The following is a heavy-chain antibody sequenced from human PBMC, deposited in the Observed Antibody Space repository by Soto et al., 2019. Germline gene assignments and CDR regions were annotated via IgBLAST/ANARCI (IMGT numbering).Heavy chain of an antibody. V-gene: IGHV4-4*02. CDR1: GFTVSSNY. CDR3: ARCIAAAGPIDY. J-gene: IGHJ4*02. CDR2: IYHSGST. D-gene: IGHD6-13*01. Sequence: GSLRLSCAASGFTVSSNYMSWVRQPPGKGLEWIGEIYHSGSTNYNPSLKSRVTISVDKSKNQFSLKLSSVTAADTAVYYCARCIAAAGPIDYWGQGTLVTVSS.